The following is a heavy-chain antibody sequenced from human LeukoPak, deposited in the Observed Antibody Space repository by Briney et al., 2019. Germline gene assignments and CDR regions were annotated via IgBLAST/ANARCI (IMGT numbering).Heavy chain of an antibody. V-gene: IGHV4-34*01. CDR2: INHSGST. J-gene: IGHJ4*02. CDR3: ARIAVAGTSDY. D-gene: IGHD6-19*01. CDR1: GGSISSGPYF. Sequence: SETLSLTCSVSGGSISSGPYFWSWIRQPPGKGLEWIGEINHSGSTNYNPSLKSRVTISVDTSKNQFSLKLSSVTAADTAVYYCARIAVAGTSDYWGQGTLVTVSS.